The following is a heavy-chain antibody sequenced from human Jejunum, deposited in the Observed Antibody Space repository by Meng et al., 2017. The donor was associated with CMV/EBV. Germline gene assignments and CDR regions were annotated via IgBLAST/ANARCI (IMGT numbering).Heavy chain of an antibody. V-gene: IGHV3-30-3*01. CDR3: ARAVAAYHYSYYGMDV. CDR1: FIFNTYA. D-gene: IGHD6-19*01. Sequence: FIFNTYAVHWVRQAPGKGLEWVSVLSYDGNNKYYADSVKGRFTISRDNSSKTVFLQMNSLRAEDSAVYYCARAVAAYHYSYYGMDVWGQGTTVPSP. J-gene: IGHJ6*02. CDR2: LSYDGNNK.